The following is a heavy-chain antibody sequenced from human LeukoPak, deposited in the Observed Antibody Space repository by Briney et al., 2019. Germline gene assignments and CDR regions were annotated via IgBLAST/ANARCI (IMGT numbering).Heavy chain of an antibody. J-gene: IGHJ4*02. Sequence: GGSLRLSCAASGFTFSSYGMHWVRQAPGKGLEWVSYISSSSSTIYYADSVKGRFTISRDNAKNSLYLQMNSLRAEDTAVYYCAREGDRGTFDYWGQGTLVTVSS. CDR3: AREGDRGTFDY. CDR2: ISSSSSTI. CDR1: GFTFSSYG. D-gene: IGHD1-1*01. V-gene: IGHV3-48*01.